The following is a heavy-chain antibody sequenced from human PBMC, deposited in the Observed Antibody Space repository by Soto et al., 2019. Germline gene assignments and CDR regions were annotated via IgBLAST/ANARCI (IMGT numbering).Heavy chain of an antibody. CDR2: IYPSGST. V-gene: IGHV4-30-2*01. CDR1: GGSISSGGYS. D-gene: IGHD3-22*01. J-gene: IGHJ4*02. Sequence: SETLSLTCAVSGGSISSGGYSWSWIRQPPGKGLEWIGYIYPSGSTYYNPSLKSRVTISVDRSKNQFSLKLSSVTAADTAVYYCARGGYYDSSGYFGYWGQGTLVTVSS. CDR3: ARGGYYDSSGYFGY.